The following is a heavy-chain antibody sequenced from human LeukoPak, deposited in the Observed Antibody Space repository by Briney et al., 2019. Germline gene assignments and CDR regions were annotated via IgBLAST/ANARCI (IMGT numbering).Heavy chain of an antibody. Sequence: GGSLRLSCVGSGFAFGSYWMSWARQAPGKGLEWVANIKPDGTTKFYVDSVKGRFTISRDNALNSLYLQMNSLRAEDTAIYYCARSIPYGTTWYGRSDYWGQGTLVTVSS. D-gene: IGHD6-13*01. CDR1: GFAFGSYW. CDR2: IKPDGTTK. J-gene: IGHJ4*02. CDR3: ARSIPYGTTWYGRSDY. V-gene: IGHV3-7*03.